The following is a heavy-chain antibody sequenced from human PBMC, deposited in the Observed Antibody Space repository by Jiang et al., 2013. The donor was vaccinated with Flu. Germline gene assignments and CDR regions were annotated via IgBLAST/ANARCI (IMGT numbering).Heavy chain of an antibody. CDR3: ARGWELLRGRNHPLDY. D-gene: IGHD1-26*01. Sequence: QLVESGAEVKKPGASVKVSCKASGYTFTGYYMHWVRQAPGQGLEWMGWINPNSGGTNYAQKFQGRVTMTRDTSISTAYMELSRLRSDDTAVYYCARGWELLRGRNHPLDYWGQGTLVTVSS. V-gene: IGHV1-2*02. CDR1: GYTFTGYY. J-gene: IGHJ4*02. CDR2: INPNSGGT.